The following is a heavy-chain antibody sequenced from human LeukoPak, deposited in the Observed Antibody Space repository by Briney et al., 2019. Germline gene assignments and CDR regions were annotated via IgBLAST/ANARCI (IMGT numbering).Heavy chain of an antibody. CDR3: ARDRPTYCSSTSCYGGDDAFDI. CDR1: GGSISSYY. D-gene: IGHD2-2*01. CDR2: IYYSGST. J-gene: IGHJ3*02. V-gene: IGHV4-59*01. Sequence: SETLSLTCTVSGGSISSYYWSWIRQPPGKGLEWIGYIYYSGSTNYNPSLKSRVTISVDTSKNQFSLKLSSVTAADTAVYYCARDRPTYCSSTSCYGGDDAFDIWGQRTMVTVSS.